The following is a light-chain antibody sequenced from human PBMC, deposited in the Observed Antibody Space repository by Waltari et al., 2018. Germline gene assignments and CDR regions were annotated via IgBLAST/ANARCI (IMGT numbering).Light chain of an antibody. CDR3: CSYAGGNTWV. J-gene: IGLJ3*02. V-gene: IGLV2-23*02. CDR1: SSDIGSHKL. CDR2: EVT. Sequence: QSALTQPASVSGSPGQSITIFCTGTSSDIGSHKLVSWFQQHPGTAPKVMIYEVTKRPSGVSNRFSGSNSGNTASLTISGLQADDEADYYCCSYAGGNTWVFGGGTKLTVL.